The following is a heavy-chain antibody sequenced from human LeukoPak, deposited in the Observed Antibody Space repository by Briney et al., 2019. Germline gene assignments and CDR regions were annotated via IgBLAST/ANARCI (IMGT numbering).Heavy chain of an antibody. D-gene: IGHD2-2*02. J-gene: IGHJ6*03. CDR2: ISGSGGST. Sequence: GGSLRLSCAASGFTFSSYAMGWVRQAPGKGLEWVSAISGSGGSTYYADSVKGRFTISRDNSKNTLYLQMNSLRAEDTAVYYCAKGGCSSTSCYRDRWGYYYYYMDVWGKGTTVTVSS. CDR3: AKGGCSSTSCYRDRWGYYYYYMDV. CDR1: GFTFSSYA. V-gene: IGHV3-23*01.